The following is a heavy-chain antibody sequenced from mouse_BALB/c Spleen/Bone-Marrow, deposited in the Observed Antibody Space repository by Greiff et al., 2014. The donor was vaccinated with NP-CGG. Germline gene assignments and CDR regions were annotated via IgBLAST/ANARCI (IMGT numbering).Heavy chain of an antibody. CDR3: ARDDYDYAMDY. Sequence: EVMLVESGGGLVQPGGSRKLSCAASGFTFSCFGMHWVRQAPEKGLEWVAYISSGSSTIYYADTVKGRFTISRDNPKNTLFLQMTSLRSEDTAMYYCARDDYDYAMDYWGQGTSVTVSS. J-gene: IGHJ4*01. V-gene: IGHV5-17*02. CDR1: GFTFSCFG. CDR2: ISSGSSTI. D-gene: IGHD2-4*01.